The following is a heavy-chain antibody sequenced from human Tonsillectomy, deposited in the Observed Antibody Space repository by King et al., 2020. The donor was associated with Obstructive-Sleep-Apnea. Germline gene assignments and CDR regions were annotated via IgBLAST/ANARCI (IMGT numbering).Heavy chain of an antibody. D-gene: IGHD3-10*01. J-gene: IGHJ3*02. CDR3: ARVRYYGSGSYYISGAFDI. CDR2: IIPILDIT. V-gene: IGHV1-69*04. CDR1: GGTFSSYA. Sequence: VQLVQSGAEVKKPGSSVKVSCKTSGGTFSSYAINWVRQAPGQGLEWMGRIIPILDITNYAQKFQGIGTITADKSTSPAYMEWSSLRPEDTAVYYRARVRYYGSGSYYISGAFDIWGQGTMVTVSS.